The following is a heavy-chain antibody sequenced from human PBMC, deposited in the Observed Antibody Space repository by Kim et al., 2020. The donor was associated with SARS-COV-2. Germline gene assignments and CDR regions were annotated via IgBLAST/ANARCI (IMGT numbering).Heavy chain of an antibody. V-gene: IGHV4-31*03. CDR2: IFYTGRT. J-gene: IGHJ4*02. Sequence: SETLSLTCTVSGGSISSGGYYWSWIRQHPGKGLEWIGYIFYTGRTYYNPSLRSRLTISVDTSTNQFSLKLSSVTAADTAVYYCARKGPRHLTAYIDYWGQGTLVTVSS. CDR3: ARKGPRHLTAYIDY. CDR1: GGSISSGGYY.